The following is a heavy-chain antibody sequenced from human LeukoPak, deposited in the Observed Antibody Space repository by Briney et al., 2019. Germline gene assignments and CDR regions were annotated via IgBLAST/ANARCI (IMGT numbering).Heavy chain of an antibody. CDR1: GGSISSGGYS. Sequence: PSETLSLTCAVSGGSISSGGYSWSWIRQPPGKGLEWIGYIYHSGSTYYNPSLKSRVTISVDRSKNQFSLKLSSVTAADMAVYYCASLKDGYSTFDYWGQGTLVTVSS. CDR3: ASLKDGYSTFDY. D-gene: IGHD5-24*01. J-gene: IGHJ4*02. CDR2: IYHSGST. V-gene: IGHV4-30-2*01.